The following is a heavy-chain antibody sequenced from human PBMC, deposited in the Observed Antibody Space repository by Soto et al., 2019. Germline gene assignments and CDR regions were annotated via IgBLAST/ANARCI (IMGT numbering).Heavy chain of an antibody. V-gene: IGHV4-30-4*01. J-gene: IGHJ6*02. CDR1: GGSISSGDYY. CDR2: IYYSGST. D-gene: IGHD3-3*01. CDR3: ARGSSYYDCWSGFSSYVLDV. Sequence: SETLSLTCTVSGGSISSGDYYWSWIRPPPGKGLEWIGYIYYSGSTYYNPSLKSRVTISVDTSKNQFSLKLCSVTSADTAVYYCARGSSYYDCWSGFSSYVLDVWGQGTTVTVSS.